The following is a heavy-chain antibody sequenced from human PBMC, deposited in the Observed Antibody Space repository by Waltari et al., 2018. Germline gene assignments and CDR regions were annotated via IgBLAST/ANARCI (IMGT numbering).Heavy chain of an antibody. V-gene: IGHV3-23*03. J-gene: IGHJ4*02. CDR3: AKAGYQQYYFDY. CDR2: INPGRANT. D-gene: IGHD5-18*01. CDR1: GFTFSSSW. Sequence: EVQLVESGGGLVRPGGSLRLSCAVSGFTFSSSWLTWVRQAPGKGLEWVSTINPGRANTYYADSGGGRFTISRDNSKNTLYLQMNSLRAEDMALYYCAKAGYQQYYFDYWGQGTLVTVSS.